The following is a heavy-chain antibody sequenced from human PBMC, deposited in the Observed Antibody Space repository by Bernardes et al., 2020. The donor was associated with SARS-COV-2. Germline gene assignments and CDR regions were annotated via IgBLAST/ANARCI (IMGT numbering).Heavy chain of an antibody. CDR3: ARSFCSSSGCYLQHFDY. CDR1: GYVFSTYW. CDR2: IFPGDSDT. V-gene: IGHV5-51*01. D-gene: IGHD2-2*01. Sequence: SLKISCEGSGYVFSTYWIGWVRQMPGKGLEWMGFIFPGDSDTRYSPSFEGQVTISADKSINTAYLQWSSLQASDTAIYYCARSFCSSSGCYLQHFDYWGQGSLVTVAS. J-gene: IGHJ4*02.